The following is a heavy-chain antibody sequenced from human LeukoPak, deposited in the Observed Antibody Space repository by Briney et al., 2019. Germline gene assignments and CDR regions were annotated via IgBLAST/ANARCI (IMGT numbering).Heavy chain of an antibody. CDR2: IIPIFGTA. CDR3: ARSSIIAAAGPYYFDY. V-gene: IGHV1-69*06. D-gene: IGHD6-13*01. J-gene: IGHJ4*02. Sequence: SVKVSCKASGGTFSSYAISWVRQAPGQGLEWMGGIIPIFGTANYAQKFQGRVTITADKSTSTAHMELSSLRSEDTAVYYCARSSIIAAAGPYYFDYWGQGILVTVSS. CDR1: GGTFSSYA.